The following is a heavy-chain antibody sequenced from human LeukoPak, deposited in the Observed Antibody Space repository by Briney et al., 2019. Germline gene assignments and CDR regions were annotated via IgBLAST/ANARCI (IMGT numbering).Heavy chain of an antibody. J-gene: IGHJ6*03. Sequence: GGSLRLSCAASGFTFSSYAMHWVRQAPGKGLEWVAVISYDGSNKYYADSVKGRFTISRDNSKNTLYLQMNSLRAEDTAVYYCARDQLQVSYYYYYMDVWGKGTTVTVSS. CDR3: ARDQLQVSYYYYYMDV. CDR2: ISYDGSNK. V-gene: IGHV3-30-3*01. CDR1: GFTFSSYA. D-gene: IGHD6-6*01.